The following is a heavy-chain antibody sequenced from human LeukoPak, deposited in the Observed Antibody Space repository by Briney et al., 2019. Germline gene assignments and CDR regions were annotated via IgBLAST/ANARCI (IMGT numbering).Heavy chain of an antibody. D-gene: IGHD1-26*01. Sequence: PSETLSLTCTVSGGSISPYYWTWIRQPPGKGLEWIGYIYYSGGTNYNPSLKSRVTISVNTSKEQFSLKLSSVTAADTAVYYCAKYTNNWFNPWGQGTLVTVSS. CDR1: GGSISPYY. V-gene: IGHV4-59*01. CDR3: AKYTNNWFNP. J-gene: IGHJ5*02. CDR2: IYYSGGT.